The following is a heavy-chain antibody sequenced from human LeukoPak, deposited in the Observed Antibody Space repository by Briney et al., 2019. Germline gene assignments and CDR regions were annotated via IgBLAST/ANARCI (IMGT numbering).Heavy chain of an antibody. J-gene: IGHJ3*02. Sequence: ASVKVSCKASGYTFTGYYMHWVRQAPGQGLEWMGWINPNSGGTNYAQKFQGRVTMTTDTSTSTAYMELRSLRSDDTAVYYCARDGIAVAGTGLDGDAFDIWGQGTMVTVSS. CDR2: INPNSGGT. CDR3: ARDGIAVAGTGLDGDAFDI. CDR1: GYTFTGYY. D-gene: IGHD6-19*01. V-gene: IGHV1-2*02.